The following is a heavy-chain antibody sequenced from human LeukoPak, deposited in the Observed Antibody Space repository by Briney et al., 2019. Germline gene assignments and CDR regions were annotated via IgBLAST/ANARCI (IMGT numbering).Heavy chain of an antibody. Sequence: ASVKVSCKASGYTFTSYDINWVRQATGQGLEWMGWMNPNSGNTGYAQKFQGRVTMTRNTSISTAYMELSRLRSDDTAVYYCAGTLAYGSGLTRFDPWGQGTLVTVSS. CDR2: MNPNSGNT. V-gene: IGHV1-8*01. J-gene: IGHJ5*02. D-gene: IGHD3-10*01. CDR1: GYTFTSYD. CDR3: AGTLAYGSGLTRFDP.